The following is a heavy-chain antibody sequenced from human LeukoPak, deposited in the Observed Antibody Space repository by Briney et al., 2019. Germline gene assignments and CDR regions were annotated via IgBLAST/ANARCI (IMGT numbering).Heavy chain of an antibody. CDR3: ARSYYDYVWGSYLTYYFDY. CDR1: GGSISSYY. V-gene: IGHV4-59*01. J-gene: IGHJ4*02. D-gene: IGHD3-16*02. Sequence: SETLSLTCTVSGGSISSYYWSWIRQPPGKGLEWLGYIYYSGSTNYNPSLKSRVTISVDTSKNQFSLKLSSVTAADTAVYYCARSYYDYVWGSYLTYYFDYWGQGTLVTGSS. CDR2: IYYSGST.